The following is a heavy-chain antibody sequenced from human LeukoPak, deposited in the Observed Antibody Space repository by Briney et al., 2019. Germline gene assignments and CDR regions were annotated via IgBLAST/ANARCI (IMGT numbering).Heavy chain of an antibody. V-gene: IGHV4-59*11. Sequence: SETLSLTCTVSVGSISSHYWSWIRQTPGKGLEWIGYISYSGGTNYNPSFKSRVTISVDTSKSQFSLKLTSVTAADTAVYYCARLMDLWFDPWGQGTLVTVSS. D-gene: IGHD2-8*01. CDR3: ARLMDLWFDP. CDR2: ISYSGGT. CDR1: VGSISSHY. J-gene: IGHJ5*02.